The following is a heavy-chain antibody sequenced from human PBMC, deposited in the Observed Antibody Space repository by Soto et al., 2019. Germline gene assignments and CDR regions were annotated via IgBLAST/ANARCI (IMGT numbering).Heavy chain of an antibody. Sequence: EVQLLESGGGLVQPGGSLRLSCAASGFTFSSYAMSWVRQAPGKGLEWVSAISDSGGTTYYAGSVKGRFTISRDNSKSTLYLQMNSLRAEDTAVYYCATPGGWGTYYFDYWGQGTLVTVSS. CDR2: ISDSGGTT. CDR3: ATPGGWGTYYFDY. V-gene: IGHV3-23*01. D-gene: IGHD3-16*01. J-gene: IGHJ4*02. CDR1: GFTFSSYA.